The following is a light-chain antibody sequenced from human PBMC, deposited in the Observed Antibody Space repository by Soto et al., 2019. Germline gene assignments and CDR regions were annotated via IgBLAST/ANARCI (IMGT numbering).Light chain of an antibody. CDR3: SSYTSSTTDV. J-gene: IGLJ1*01. CDR1: SSDIGIFNY. CDR2: DVS. Sequence: QSVLTQPASVSGSPGQSLTISCTGTSSDIGIFNYVSWYQQHPGKAPKLMIYDVSNRPSGVSNRFSGSKSDNTASLTISGLQAEDEADYYCSSYTSSTTDVFGTGTRSPS. V-gene: IGLV2-14*01.